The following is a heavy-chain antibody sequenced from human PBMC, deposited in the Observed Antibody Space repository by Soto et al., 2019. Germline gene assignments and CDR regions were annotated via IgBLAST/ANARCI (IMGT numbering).Heavy chain of an antibody. V-gene: IGHV3-23*01. CDR2: ISGSGGST. CDR1: GFTFSSYA. CDR3: AESLWQQLTSNHAGWYGMDV. D-gene: IGHD6-13*01. J-gene: IGHJ6*02. Sequence: GGSLRLSCAASGFTFSSYAMSWVRQAPGKGLELVSAISGSGGSTYYADSVKGRFTISRDNSKNTLYLQMNSLRAEDTAVYYCAESLWQQLTSNHAGWYGMDVWGQGTTVTVSS.